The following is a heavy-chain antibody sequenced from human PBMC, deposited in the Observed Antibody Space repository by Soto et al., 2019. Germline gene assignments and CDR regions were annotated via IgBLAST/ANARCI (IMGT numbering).Heavy chain of an antibody. V-gene: IGHV4-39*01. Sequence: QLQLQESGPGLVKPSETLSLTCTVSGGSISSSTYYWGWIRQPPWKGLEWIGSIYYTGTTSYNPSLKSRVTISVDTSKNQFSLKLSSVTAADTAVYYCARRGDSSCWYFWGQGTLVTVSS. J-gene: IGHJ4*02. D-gene: IGHD6-13*01. CDR1: GGSISSSTYY. CDR3: ARRGDSSCWYF. CDR2: IYYTGTT.